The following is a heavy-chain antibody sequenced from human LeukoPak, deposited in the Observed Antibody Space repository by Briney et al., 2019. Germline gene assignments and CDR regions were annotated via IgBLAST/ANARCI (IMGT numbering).Heavy chain of an antibody. CDR3: ARRSGVLDSRDSRYYFDH. CDR2: IYYSGST. V-gene: IGHV4-59*11. J-gene: IGHJ4*02. D-gene: IGHD3-22*01. Sequence: PSETLSLTCIVSGGSISSHYWSWIPQPPGKGLEYIGYIYYSGSTDYNPSLKSRVTISLDTSKNQFSLNLTSVTAADTAVYYCARRSGVLDSRDSRYYFDHWGQGTLVTVSS. CDR1: GGSISSHY.